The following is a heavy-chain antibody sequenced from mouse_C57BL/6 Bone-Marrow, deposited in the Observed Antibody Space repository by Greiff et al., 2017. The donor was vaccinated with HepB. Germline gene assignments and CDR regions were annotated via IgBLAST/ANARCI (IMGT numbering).Heavy chain of an antibody. V-gene: IGHV5-4*01. J-gene: IGHJ4*01. CDR2: ISDGGSYT. Sequence: EVNLVDSGGGLVKPGGSLKLSCAASGFTFSSYAMSWVRQTPEKRLEWVATISDGGSYTYYPDNVKGRFTISRDNAKNNLYLQMSHLKSEDTAMYYCARDDYAMDYWGQGTSVTVSS. CDR1: GFTFSSYA. CDR3: ARDDYAMDY.